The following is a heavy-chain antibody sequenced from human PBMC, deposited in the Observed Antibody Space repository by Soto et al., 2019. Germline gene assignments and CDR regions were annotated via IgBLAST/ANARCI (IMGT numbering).Heavy chain of an antibody. J-gene: IGHJ5*02. V-gene: IGHV1-2*02. CDR3: AREISGGGTLNWFDP. CDR1: GYTFTGYY. D-gene: IGHD2-8*02. CDR2: INPNSGST. Sequence: ASVKVSCKASGYTFTGYYMHWVRQAPGQGLEWMGWINPNSGSTNYAQKFKGRVTMTRDTSSNTVYMDLSGLKSDDTAAFYCAREISGGGTLNWFDPWGQGTLVTVSS.